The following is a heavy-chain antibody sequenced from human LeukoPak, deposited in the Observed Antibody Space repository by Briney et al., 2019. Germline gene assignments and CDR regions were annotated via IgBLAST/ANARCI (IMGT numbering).Heavy chain of an antibody. CDR1: GFTFSNYA. J-gene: IGHJ6*03. CDR3: ARDSSSSLWGYYYYMDV. D-gene: IGHD6-6*01. CDR2: IKQDGSEK. Sequence: GGSLRLSCAASGFTFSNYAMSWVRQAPGKGLEWVANIKQDGSEKYYVDSVKGRFTISRDNAKNSLYLQMNSLRAEDTAVYYCARDSSSSLWGYYYYMDVWGKGTTVTVSS. V-gene: IGHV3-7*01.